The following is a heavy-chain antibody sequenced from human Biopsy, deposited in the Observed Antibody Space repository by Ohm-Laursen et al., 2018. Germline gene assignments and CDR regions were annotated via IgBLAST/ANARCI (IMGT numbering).Heavy chain of an antibody. CDR3: GRGQTVAPGYYGMDV. CDR1: GFDFSDYS. D-gene: IGHD4-17*01. CDR2: VTTTSSYI. Sequence: SLRLSCAASGFDFSDYSMNWVRQAPGKGLEWVSSVTTTSSYIYYADSVKGRFTISRDNARNSLYLQMNSLRAEDTAVYYCGRGQTVAPGYYGMDVWGQGTTVTVAS. J-gene: IGHJ6*02. V-gene: IGHV3-21*01.